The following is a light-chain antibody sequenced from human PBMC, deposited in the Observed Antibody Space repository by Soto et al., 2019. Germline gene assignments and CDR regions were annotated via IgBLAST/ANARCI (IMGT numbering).Light chain of an antibody. Sequence: QAVVTQEPSLTVSPGGTVTLTCGSSTGAVTSGHYPYWFQQKPGQAPRTLIYVTSNKHSWTPARFSGSLLGGKAALTLSGAQPEDEAEYYCLLSYSGALMVFGGGTKLTVL. CDR3: LLSYSGALMV. J-gene: IGLJ2*01. CDR2: VTS. CDR1: TGAVTSGHY. V-gene: IGLV7-46*01.